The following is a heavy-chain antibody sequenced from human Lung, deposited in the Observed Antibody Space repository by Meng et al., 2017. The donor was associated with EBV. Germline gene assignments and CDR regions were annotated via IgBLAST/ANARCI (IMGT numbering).Heavy chain of an antibody. V-gene: IGHV4-30-4*08. J-gene: IGHJ5*02. D-gene: IGHD6-6*01. CDR1: GGSIRFGDYY. CDR2: IYDSGST. Sequence: QVHLPRSGPGLMKPFQTLSLPCTVSGGSIRFGDYYWSWIRQPPGKGLEWIGYIYDSGSTSYNPSLMSRVTISVDTSRNQFSLKLTSVTAADTAVYYCAREYSSSSGLPGPWGQGTLVTVSS. CDR3: AREYSSSSGLPGP.